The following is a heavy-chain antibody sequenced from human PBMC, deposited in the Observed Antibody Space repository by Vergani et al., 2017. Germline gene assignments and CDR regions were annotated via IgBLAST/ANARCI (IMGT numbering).Heavy chain of an antibody. CDR1: GFTFSSYG. Sequence: QVQLVESGGGVVQPGRSLRLSCAASGFTFSSYGMHWVRQAPGKGLEWVAVIWYDGSNKYYADSVKGRFTISRDNSKNTLYLQMNSLRAEDTAVYYCARGEDTATSFDYWGQGTLVTVSS. V-gene: IGHV3-33*01. CDR3: ARGEDTATSFDY. CDR2: IWYDGSNK. J-gene: IGHJ4*02. D-gene: IGHD5-18*01.